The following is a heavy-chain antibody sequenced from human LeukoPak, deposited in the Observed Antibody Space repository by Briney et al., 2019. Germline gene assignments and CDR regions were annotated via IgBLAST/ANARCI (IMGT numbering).Heavy chain of an antibody. CDR2: IYYSGST. V-gene: IGHV4-61*01. D-gene: IGHD2-2*01. CDR3: ARDAPYCSSTSCYNWFDP. CDR1: GGSVSSGSYY. J-gene: IGHJ5*02. Sequence: PSETLSLTCTVSGGSVSSGSYYWSWIRQPPGKGLEWIGYIYYSGSTNYNPSLKSRVTISVDTSKNQFSLKLSSVTAADTAVYYCARDAPYCSSTSCYNWFDPWGQGTLVTVSS.